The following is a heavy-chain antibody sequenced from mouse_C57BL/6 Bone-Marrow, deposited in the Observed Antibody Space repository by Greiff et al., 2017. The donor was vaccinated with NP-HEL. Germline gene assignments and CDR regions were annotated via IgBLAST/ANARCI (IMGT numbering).Heavy chain of an antibody. CDR1: GYTFTSYW. Sequence: QVQLQQPGTELVKPGASVKLSCKASGYTFTSYWMHWVKQRPGQGLEWIGNINPSNGGTNYNEKFKSKATLTVDKSSSTAYMQLSSLTSEDAAVYDCARCPIYYYGSRGYFDYWGQGTTLTVSS. J-gene: IGHJ2*01. D-gene: IGHD1-1*01. CDR2: INPSNGGT. V-gene: IGHV1-53*01. CDR3: ARCPIYYYGSRGYFDY.